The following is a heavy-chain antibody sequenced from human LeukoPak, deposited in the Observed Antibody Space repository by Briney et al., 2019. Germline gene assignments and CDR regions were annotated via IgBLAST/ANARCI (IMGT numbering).Heavy chain of an antibody. CDR2: IYYSGST. CDR3: ARQNEFTIFGVVIIGPFDY. CDR1: GASISSYY. D-gene: IGHD3-3*01. V-gene: IGHV4-59*01. Sequence: SETLSLTCTVSGASISSYYWSWIRQPPGKGLEWIGYIYYSGSTNYNPSLKSRVTISVDTSKNQFSLKLSSVTAADTAVYYCARQNEFTIFGVVIIGPFDYWGQGTLVTVSS. J-gene: IGHJ4*02.